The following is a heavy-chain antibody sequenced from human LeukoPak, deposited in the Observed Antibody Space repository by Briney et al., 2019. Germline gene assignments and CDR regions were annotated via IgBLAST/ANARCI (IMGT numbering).Heavy chain of an antibody. J-gene: IGHJ4*02. D-gene: IGHD2-21*02. V-gene: IGHV4-34*01. CDR1: GGSFSGYY. CDR3: ARGVGSRTAIAFFDY. CDR2: INHSGST. Sequence: PSETLSLTCAVYGGSFSGYYWSWIRQPPGKGLEWIGEINHSGSTNYNPSLKSRVTISVDTSKNQFSLKLSSVTAADTAVYYCARGVGSRTAIAFFDYWGQGTLVTVSS.